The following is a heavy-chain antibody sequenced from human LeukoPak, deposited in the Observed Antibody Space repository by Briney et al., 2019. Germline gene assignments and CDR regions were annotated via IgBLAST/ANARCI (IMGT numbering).Heavy chain of an antibody. J-gene: IGHJ4*02. Sequence: GGSLRLSCAASGFTFSSYAMNWVRQAPGKGLERIASISPSGGSTYYADSVKGRFTISRDNSKNTLYLQMNSLRAEDTAIYYCAKKIGGYDSFDYWGQGTLVTVPS. CDR2: ISPSGGST. D-gene: IGHD5-12*01. CDR1: GFTFSSYA. CDR3: AKKIGGYDSFDY. V-gene: IGHV3-23*01.